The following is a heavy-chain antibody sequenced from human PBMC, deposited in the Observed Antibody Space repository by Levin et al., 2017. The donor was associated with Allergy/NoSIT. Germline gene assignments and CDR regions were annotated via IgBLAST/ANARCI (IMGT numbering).Heavy chain of an antibody. CDR3: ARGDSSGLMYYFDY. D-gene: IGHD6-19*01. V-gene: IGHV3-48*03. Sequence: GGSLRLSCAASGFTFSSYEMNWVRQAPGKGLEWVSYISSSGSTIYYADSVKGRFTISRDNAKNSLYLQMNSLRAEDTAVYYCARGDSSGLMYYFDYWGQGTLVTVSS. CDR2: ISSSGSTI. J-gene: IGHJ4*02. CDR1: GFTFSSYE.